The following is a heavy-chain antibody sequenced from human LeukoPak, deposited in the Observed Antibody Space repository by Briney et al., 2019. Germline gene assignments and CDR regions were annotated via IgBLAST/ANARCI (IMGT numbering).Heavy chain of an antibody. CDR2: ISATGSYI. CDR1: GFTFSSHS. Sequence: PGGSLRLSCAASGFTFSSHSMNWVRQAPGKGPEWVSSISATGSYISYADSVRGRFAISRDNTDNSLYLQMNSLRAEDTAVYYCARQLYFDWLTDYWGQGTLVTVSS. D-gene: IGHD3-9*01. CDR3: ARQLYFDWLTDY. J-gene: IGHJ4*02. V-gene: IGHV3-21*01.